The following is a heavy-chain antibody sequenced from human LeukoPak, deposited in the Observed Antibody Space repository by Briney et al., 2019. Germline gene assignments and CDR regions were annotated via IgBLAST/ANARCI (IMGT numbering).Heavy chain of an antibody. CDR2: ISGDGGATSI. Sequence: GGSLRLSCAASGFTFSSYAMSWVRQAPGKGLEWVSSISGDGGATSIYYVDSVKGRFTISRDNSKNTLYLQMNSLKTEDTAVYYCTRQGPVDYDFWSGYFYMDVWGKGTTVTVSS. CDR1: GFTFSSYA. V-gene: IGHV3-23*01. J-gene: IGHJ6*03. D-gene: IGHD3-3*01. CDR3: TRQGPVDYDFWSGYFYMDV.